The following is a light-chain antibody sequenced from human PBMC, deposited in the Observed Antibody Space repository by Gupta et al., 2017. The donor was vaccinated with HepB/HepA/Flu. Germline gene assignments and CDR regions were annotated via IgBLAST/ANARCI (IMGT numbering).Light chain of an antibody. CDR2: GVN. CDR3: CSYAGNYTDV. V-gene: IGLV2-11*01. J-gene: IGLJ1*01. CDR1: SSDVGGYNY. Sequence: QSALTQPRSVSGSPGQSVTISCTGTSSDVGGYNYLSWYQHHPGKAPKLIIYGVNKRPPGVPDRFSGSKSGNSASLTISGLQAEDEADYYCCSYAGNYTDVFGTGTKVTVL.